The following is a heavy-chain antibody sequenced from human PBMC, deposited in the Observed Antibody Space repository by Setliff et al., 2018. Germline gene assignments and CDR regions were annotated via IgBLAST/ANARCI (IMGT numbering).Heavy chain of an antibody. CDR3: ARTDGTNLGYFDN. V-gene: IGHV3-23*01. CDR2: ISGSGGDT. Sequence: PGGSLRLSCVASEFTFSRYFMTWVRQAPGKGLEWIASISGSGGDTDSADSMKGRFTISRDNSKNTLYLQMNSLRPEDTAIYYCARTDGTNLGYFDNWGQGTLVTVSS. D-gene: IGHD2-8*01. CDR1: EFTFSRYF. J-gene: IGHJ4*02.